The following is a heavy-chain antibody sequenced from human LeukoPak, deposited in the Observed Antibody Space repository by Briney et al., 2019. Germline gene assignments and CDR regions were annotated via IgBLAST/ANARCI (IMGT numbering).Heavy chain of an antibody. CDR2: ISRTGNSK. CDR1: GFTLSSYE. CDR3: ARGPYSSNWYVDY. D-gene: IGHD6-13*01. Sequence: PGGSLRLSCAASGFTLSSYEMNWVRLAPGKGLEWISYISRTGNSKYYADSVKGRFTISRDSTKNSLCLQMNSLRAEDTAVYYCARGPYSSNWYVDYWGQGTLVTVAS. V-gene: IGHV3-48*03. J-gene: IGHJ4*02.